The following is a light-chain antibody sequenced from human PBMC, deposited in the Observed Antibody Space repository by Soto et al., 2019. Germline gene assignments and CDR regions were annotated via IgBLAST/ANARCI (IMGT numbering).Light chain of an antibody. CDR1: QGISNY. V-gene: IGKV1-27*01. Sequence: DIQMTQSPSSLSASVGDRVTITCRASQGISNYLALYQQKPGKVPKLLIYAASTLQSGVPSRFSGSGSGTDFTLAIRSLKPEDVATYYCQKYNSAPRTFGQGTKVEIK. J-gene: IGKJ1*01. CDR2: AAS. CDR3: QKYNSAPRT.